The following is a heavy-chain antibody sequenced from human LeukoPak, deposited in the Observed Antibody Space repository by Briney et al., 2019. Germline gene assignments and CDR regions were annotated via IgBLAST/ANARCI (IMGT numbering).Heavy chain of an antibody. CDR2: IWYGGSTK. Sequence: RGSLRLSCAASGFTFSSYGMHWVRQAPGKGLEWVAVIWYGGSTKYYADSVEGRFTISRDNSKNTLYLQMNSLRAEDTAVYYCAKGEYYHDSSGYPDYWGQETLVTVFS. J-gene: IGHJ4*02. D-gene: IGHD3-22*01. CDR1: GFTFSSYG. V-gene: IGHV3-30*02. CDR3: AKGEYYHDSSGYPDY.